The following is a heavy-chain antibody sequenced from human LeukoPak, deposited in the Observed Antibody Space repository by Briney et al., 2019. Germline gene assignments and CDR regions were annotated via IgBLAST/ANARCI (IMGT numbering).Heavy chain of an antibody. J-gene: IGHJ4*02. CDR3: ARDCGSGCYDY. D-gene: IGHD6-19*01. CDR2: IYYSGST. Sequence: SETLSLTFTVSGGSISSYYWSWIRQPPGKGLEWIGYIYYSGSTNYNPSLKSRVTISVDTSKNQFSLKLSSVTAADTAVYYCARDCGSGCYDYWGQGTLVTVSS. CDR1: GGSISSYY. V-gene: IGHV4-59*01.